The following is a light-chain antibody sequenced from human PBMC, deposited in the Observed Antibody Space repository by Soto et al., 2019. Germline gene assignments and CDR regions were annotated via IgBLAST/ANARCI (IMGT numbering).Light chain of an antibody. J-gene: IGLJ1*01. CDR2: EGS. Sequence: QPASVSGSPGQSITISCTGTSSDVGSYNLVSWYQQHPGKAPKLMIYEGSKRPSGVSNRFSGSKSGNTASLTISGLQAEDEADYYCCSYAGSSTFYVFGTGTKVTVL. V-gene: IGLV2-23*03. CDR1: SSDVGSYNL. CDR3: CSYAGSSTFYV.